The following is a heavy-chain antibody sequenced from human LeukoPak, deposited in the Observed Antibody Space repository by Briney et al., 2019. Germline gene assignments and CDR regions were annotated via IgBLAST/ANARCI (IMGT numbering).Heavy chain of an antibody. Sequence: PSETLSLTCTVSLDSPTSNFWSWVRPPPGKGLAWIGEIHRRGSPYYNPSLQSRVTISIDRSRNQIALELSSVTAADTAVYYCAREILGGFTPGAYWGQETLVTVSS. CDR1: LDSPTSNF. D-gene: IGHD3-10*01. CDR3: AREILGGFTPGAY. CDR2: IHRRGSP. V-gene: IGHV4-4*02. J-gene: IGHJ4*02.